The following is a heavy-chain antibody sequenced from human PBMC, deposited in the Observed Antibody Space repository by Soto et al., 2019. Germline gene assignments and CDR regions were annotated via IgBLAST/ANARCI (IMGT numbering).Heavy chain of an antibody. D-gene: IGHD4-17*01. CDR1: GGSISSYY. V-gene: IGHV4-59*08. Sequence: PSETLSLTCTVSGGSISSYYWSWIRQPPGKGLEWIGYIYYSGSANYNPSLKSRVTISVNTSKNQFSLKLSSVTAAVSAVYYCASTVTTSTFDYWGQGTLVTAPQ. CDR3: ASTVTTSTFDY. CDR2: IYYSGSA. J-gene: IGHJ4*02.